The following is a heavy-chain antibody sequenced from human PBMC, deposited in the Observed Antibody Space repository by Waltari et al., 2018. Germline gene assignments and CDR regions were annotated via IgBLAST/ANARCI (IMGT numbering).Heavy chain of an antibody. J-gene: IGHJ4*02. CDR1: GFTFSSCG. CDR2: ISYDGSNK. Sequence: QVQLVESGGGVVQPGRSLRLSCAASGFTFSSCGMHWVRQAPGKGLEWVAVISYDGSNKYYADSVKGRFTISRDNSKNTLYLQMNSLRAEDTAVYYCAKDYGDDFWSGYFDYWGQGTLVTVSS. D-gene: IGHD3-3*01. V-gene: IGHV3-30*18. CDR3: AKDYGDDFWSGYFDY.